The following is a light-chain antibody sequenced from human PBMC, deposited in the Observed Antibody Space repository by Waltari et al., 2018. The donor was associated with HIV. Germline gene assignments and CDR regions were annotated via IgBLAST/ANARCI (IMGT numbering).Light chain of an antibody. CDR2: AAS. J-gene: IGKJ2*01. V-gene: IGKV3-15*01. CDR3: QQYSDWPPGFT. Sequence: DTVMTQSPATLSVSPGESAILSCRASQSVGTSVAWYQQRPGQAPRLLISAASTRATGVPARFSGSGSGTEFTLTISSLQSEDFVVYYCQQYSDWPPGFTFGQGTKLDIK. CDR1: QSVGTS.